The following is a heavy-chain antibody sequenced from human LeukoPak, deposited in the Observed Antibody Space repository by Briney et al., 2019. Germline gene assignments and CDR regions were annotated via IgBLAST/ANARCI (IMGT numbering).Heavy chain of an antibody. D-gene: IGHD3-3*01. Sequence: SETLSLTCAVYGGYFSGYYWSWIRQPPGKGLEWIGEINHSGSTNYNPSLKSRVTISVDTSKNQFSLKLSSVTAADTAVYYCARGHRGRRFLEWSRYYFDYWGQGTLVTVSS. CDR1: GGYFSGYY. CDR2: INHSGST. CDR3: ARGHRGRRFLEWSRYYFDY. V-gene: IGHV4-34*01. J-gene: IGHJ4*02.